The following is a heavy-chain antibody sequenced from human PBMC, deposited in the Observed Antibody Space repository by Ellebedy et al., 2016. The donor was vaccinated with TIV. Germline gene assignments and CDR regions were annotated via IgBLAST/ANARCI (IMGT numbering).Heavy chain of an antibody. D-gene: IGHD5-12*01. V-gene: IGHV3-33*01. CDR3: ASERSGYDFDY. CDR2: LWYDGSRE. Sequence: GESLKISCAASGFTFSIYGMHWVRQAPGKGLEWVAVLWYDGSREYYADSVKGRFTVSRDNSKNTLFLKMNSLRTEDTAVYYCASERSGYDFDYWGQGTLVTVSA. CDR1: GFTFSIYG. J-gene: IGHJ4*02.